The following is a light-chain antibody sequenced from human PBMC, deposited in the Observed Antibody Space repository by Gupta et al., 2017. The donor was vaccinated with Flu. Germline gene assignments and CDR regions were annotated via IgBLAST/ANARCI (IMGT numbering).Light chain of an antibody. Sequence: SYVLTLPPSVSVAPGQTARITCGGNNIGSKSVHGYQQKPGQAPVLVVYDDRHRPSGIPERFSGSNSGNTATLTISRVEAGDEADYYCHVWDSSSDHGGFGGGTKLTVL. V-gene: IGLV3-21*02. CDR3: HVWDSSSDHGG. CDR1: NIGSKS. J-gene: IGLJ3*02. CDR2: DDR.